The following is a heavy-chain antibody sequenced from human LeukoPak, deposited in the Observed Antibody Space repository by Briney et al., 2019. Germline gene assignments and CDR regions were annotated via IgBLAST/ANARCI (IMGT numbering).Heavy chain of an antibody. J-gene: IGHJ4*02. Sequence: GGSLRLSCAASGFTFSSYGMHWVRQAPGKGPEWVAVIWYDGSNKYYADSVKGRFTISRDNSKNTLYLQMNSLRAEDTAVYYCARDAILQDYWGQGTLVTVSS. V-gene: IGHV3-33*01. CDR3: ARDAILQDY. CDR2: IWYDGSNK. CDR1: GFTFSSYG.